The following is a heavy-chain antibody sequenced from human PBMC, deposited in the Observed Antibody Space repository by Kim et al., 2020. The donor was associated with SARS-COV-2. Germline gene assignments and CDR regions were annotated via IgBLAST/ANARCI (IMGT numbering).Heavy chain of an antibody. Sequence: SETLSLTCTASGGSVSTTNHYWGWIRQPPGKGLEWLGSISYTGSTFYNPSLKSRVTISVDTSKNRFSLNLNSVTAADTAVYYCARDRDIRWVFYWGQGIRVTVSS. D-gene: IGHD1-26*01. V-gene: IGHV4-39*07. J-gene: IGHJ4*02. CDR2: ISYTGST. CDR3: ARDRDIRWVFY. CDR1: GGSVSTTNHY.